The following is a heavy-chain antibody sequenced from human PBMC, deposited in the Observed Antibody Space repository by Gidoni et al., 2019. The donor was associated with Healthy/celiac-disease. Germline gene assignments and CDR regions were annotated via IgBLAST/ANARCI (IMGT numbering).Heavy chain of an antibody. D-gene: IGHD3-22*01. CDR3: ARGDGDYYDSSGYYPFDY. Sequence: QVQLVQSGAEVKKPGSSVKVSCKAFGGTFSSYAISWVRQAPGQGLEWMGGIIPIFGTANYAQKFQGRVTITADESTSTAYMELSSLRSEDTAVYYCARGDGDYYDSSGYYPFDYWGQGTLVTVSS. CDR2: IIPIFGTA. CDR1: GGTFSSYA. V-gene: IGHV1-69*01. J-gene: IGHJ4*02.